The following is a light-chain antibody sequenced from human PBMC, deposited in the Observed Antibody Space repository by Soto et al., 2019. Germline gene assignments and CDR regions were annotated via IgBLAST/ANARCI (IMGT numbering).Light chain of an antibody. CDR2: DVT. J-gene: IGLJ2*01. V-gene: IGLV2-14*01. CDR1: SSDIGGYNY. CDR3: CSYSGSTTHIL. Sequence: QSVLTQPASVSGSPGQSITISCTGSSSDIGGYNYVSWYQQHPGKAPKLIIYDVTYRPSGLSYRFSASKSGSTASLTISGPQPEDEADYYCCSYSGSTTHILFGGGTKLTVL.